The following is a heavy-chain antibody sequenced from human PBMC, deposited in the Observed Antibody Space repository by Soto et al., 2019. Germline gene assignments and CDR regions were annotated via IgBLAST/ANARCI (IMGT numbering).Heavy chain of an antibody. Sequence: ASVKVSCKASGYTFTSYAMHWVRQAPGQRLEWMGWINAGNGNTKYSQKFQGRVTITRDTSASTAYMELSSLRSEDTAVYYCARPPDWSGYYRVYAFDIWGQGTMVTVSS. V-gene: IGHV1-3*01. CDR1: GYTFTSYA. D-gene: IGHD3-3*01. CDR3: ARPPDWSGYYRVYAFDI. J-gene: IGHJ3*02. CDR2: INAGNGNT.